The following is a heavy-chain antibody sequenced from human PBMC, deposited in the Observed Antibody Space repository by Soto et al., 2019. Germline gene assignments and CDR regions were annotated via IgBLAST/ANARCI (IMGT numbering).Heavy chain of an antibody. D-gene: IGHD1-26*01. CDR2: ISPDGTIP. CDR1: GFTFSNYW. Sequence: EVQLVESGGGLVHPGGALRLSCAVSGFTFSNYWLHWVRQAPGKGLVWVSTISPDGTIPDYTDSVKGRLVISRDNANSTLFFQTNSLSPKDTTVYYCTGYRGDAFDILGHETMVTASS. CDR3: TGYRGDAFDI. V-gene: IGHV3-74*01. J-gene: IGHJ3*02.